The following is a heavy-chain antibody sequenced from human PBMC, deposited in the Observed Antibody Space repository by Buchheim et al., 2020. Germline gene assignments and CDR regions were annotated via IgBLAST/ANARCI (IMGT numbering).Heavy chain of an antibody. CDR3: ARSSIAATGSVWNFDL. Sequence: QVQLQESGPGLVKPSQTLSLTCTVSGGSIGSGDFYWSWIRQTPGKGLEWIGYISYTGSSYYTPSLTSRVSLSEDTSKNQFSLKLSSVTAADTAVFFCARSSIAATGSVWNFDLWGRGT. CDR2: ISYTGSS. CDR1: GGSIGSGDFY. D-gene: IGHD6-6*01. V-gene: IGHV4-30-4*01. J-gene: IGHJ2*01.